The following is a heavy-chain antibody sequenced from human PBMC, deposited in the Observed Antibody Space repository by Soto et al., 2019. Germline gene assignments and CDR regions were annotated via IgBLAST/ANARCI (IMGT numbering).Heavy chain of an antibody. D-gene: IGHD3-3*01. CDR2: ISVFSGNT. V-gene: IGHV1-18*04. J-gene: IGHJ6*02. Sequence: GASVKVSCKASGYSFTSNGISWVRQAPGQGLEWMGWISVFSGNTNYAPKLQGRVTMTTDTSTNTAYMELRSLRADDTALYYCARRRDFGMDVWGQGTTVTVSS. CDR1: GYSFTSNG. CDR3: ARRRDFGMDV.